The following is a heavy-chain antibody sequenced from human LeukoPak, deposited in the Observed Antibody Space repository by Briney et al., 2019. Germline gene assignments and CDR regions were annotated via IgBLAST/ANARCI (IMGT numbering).Heavy chain of an antibody. CDR2: IWYDGSDK. CDR3: ARELPFDY. Sequence: GGSLRLSCAASGFTFSNYAMHWVRQAPGKGLEWVAVIWYDGSDKYYAGSVKGRFTISRDNSKNTLYLQMSSLRAEDTAVYYCARELPFDYWGQGTLVTVSS. V-gene: IGHV3-33*01. J-gene: IGHJ4*02. CDR1: GFTFSNYA.